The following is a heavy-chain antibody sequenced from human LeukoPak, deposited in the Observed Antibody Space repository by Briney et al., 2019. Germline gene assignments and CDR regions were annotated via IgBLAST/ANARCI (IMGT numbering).Heavy chain of an antibody. J-gene: IGHJ4*02. CDR2: INPNSGGT. CDR1: GYTFTGYY. CDR3: ARGGVDTAMVTAY. Sequence: ASVKVSCKASGYTFTGYYMHWVRQAPGQGLEWMGWINPNSGGTNYAQKSQGRVTMTRDTSISTAYMELSRLRSDDTAVYYCARGGVDTAMVTAYWGQGTLVTVSS. D-gene: IGHD5-18*01. V-gene: IGHV1-2*02.